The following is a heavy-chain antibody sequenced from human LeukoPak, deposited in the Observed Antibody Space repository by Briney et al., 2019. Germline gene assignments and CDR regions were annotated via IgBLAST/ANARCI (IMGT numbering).Heavy chain of an antibody. D-gene: IGHD4-17*01. V-gene: IGHV1-69*13. J-gene: IGHJ3*02. CDR3: ATNPGSTVTGDAFDI. CDR1: GGTFSTYA. Sequence: ASVKVSCKASGGTFSTYAINWVRQAPGQGLEWMGGIIPIFGTANYAQKFQGRVTITPDESASTAYMELSSPRSEDTAVYYCATNPGSTVTGDAFDIWGQGTMVTVSS. CDR2: IIPIFGTA.